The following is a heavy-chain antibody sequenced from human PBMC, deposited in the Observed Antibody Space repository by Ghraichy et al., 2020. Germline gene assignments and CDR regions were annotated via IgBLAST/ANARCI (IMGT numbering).Heavy chain of an antibody. CDR3: SGDPNWEFGY. CDR2: INGGGSNT. CDR1: GFTFGSVD. D-gene: IGHD1-26*01. Sequence: GGSLRLSCAASGFTFGSVDMNWFRQAPGRGPEWVSNINGGGSNTIYADAVKGRFTVSRDNSKNTLFLQMKSLRVEDTAVYYCSGDPNWEFGYWGQGTLVTVSS. V-gene: IGHV3-23*01. J-gene: IGHJ4*02.